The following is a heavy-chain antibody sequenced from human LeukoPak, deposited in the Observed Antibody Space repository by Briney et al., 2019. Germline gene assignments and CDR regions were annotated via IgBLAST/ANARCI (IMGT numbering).Heavy chain of an antibody. Sequence: AAVKDSRKVSRYTLPELPMHWVRPAPGKGLEGVGGFDPEDGETIYAQKLQGRVTMTEDTSTDTAYMELSSLGSEDTAVYYCATDRGFYDSSGYYFNWFDPWGQGTLVTVSS. CDR1: RYTLPELP. J-gene: IGHJ5*02. V-gene: IGHV1-24*01. CDR2: FDPEDGET. D-gene: IGHD3-22*01. CDR3: ATDRGFYDSSGYYFNWFDP.